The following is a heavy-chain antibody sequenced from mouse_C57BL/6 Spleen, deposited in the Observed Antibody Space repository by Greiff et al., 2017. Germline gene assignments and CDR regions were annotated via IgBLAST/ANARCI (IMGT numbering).Heavy chain of an antibody. CDR2: IDPSGSYT. D-gene: IGHD3-3*01. CDR1: GYTFTSYW. J-gene: IGHJ3*01. V-gene: IGHV1-50*01. Sequence: QVHLQQSGAELVKPGASVKLSCKASGYTFTSYWMQWVKQRPGKGLEWIGEIDPSGSYTNYNQKFKGKYTLTVDTSSSTAYMQLSSLTSEDSAVYYCARVGTLAYWGQGTLVTVSA. CDR3: ARVGTLAY.